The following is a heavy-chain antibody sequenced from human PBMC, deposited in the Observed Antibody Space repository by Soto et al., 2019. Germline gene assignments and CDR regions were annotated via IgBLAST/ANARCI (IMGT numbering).Heavy chain of an antibody. V-gene: IGHV4-61*08. CDR1: GGSISSGGYY. CDR3: ARGGWKLFDY. D-gene: IGHD6-19*01. J-gene: IGHJ4*02. Sequence: PSETLSLTCTVSGGSISSGGYYWSWIRQHPGKGLEWIGYIYYSGSPNYNPSLKSRVTISVDTSKNQFSLNLTSVTAADTAVYYCARGGWKLFDYWGQGTLVTVSS. CDR2: IYYSGSP.